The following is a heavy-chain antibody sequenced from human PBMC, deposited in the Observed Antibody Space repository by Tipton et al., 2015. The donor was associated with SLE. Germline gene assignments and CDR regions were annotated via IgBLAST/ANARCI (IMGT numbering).Heavy chain of an antibody. D-gene: IGHD3-10*01. CDR3: AREREYYYGSGTTNGMDV. CDR1: GGSISSGGYY. Sequence: TLSLTCTASGGSISSGGYYWSWIRQHPGKGLEWIGYIYYSGSTYYNPSLKSRVTISVDTSKNQFSLKLSSVTAADTAVYYCAREREYYYGSGTTNGMDVWGQGTTVTVSS. J-gene: IGHJ6*02. CDR2: IYYSGST. V-gene: IGHV4-31*03.